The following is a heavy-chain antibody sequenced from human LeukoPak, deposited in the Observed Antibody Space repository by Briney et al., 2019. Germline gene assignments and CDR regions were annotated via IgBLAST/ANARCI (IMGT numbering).Heavy chain of an antibody. J-gene: IGHJ4*02. CDR2: ISYDGSNK. CDR3: ARDSTWIQDF. V-gene: IGHV3-30-3*01. D-gene: IGHD5-18*01. Sequence: PGGSLRLSCAAPGLTFSSYAMHWVRQAPGKGLEWVAVISYDGSNKYYADSVKGRITISRDNSKNTVYLQMNSLRGEDTAVYYCARDSTWIQDFWGQGTLVTVSS. CDR1: GLTFSSYA.